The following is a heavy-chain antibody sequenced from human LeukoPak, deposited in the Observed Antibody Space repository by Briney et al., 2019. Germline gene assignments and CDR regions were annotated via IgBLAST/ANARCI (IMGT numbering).Heavy chain of an antibody. D-gene: IGHD6-13*01. Sequence: SETLSLTCTVSGGSISHFYWTWIRQPPGKGLEWIGYIYHSGSTTYNPSLKSRVTISVDTSKNQFSLKLSSVTAADTAVYYCARHYSKMGIDAFDIWGQGTVVTVSS. CDR1: GGSISHFY. CDR3: ARHYSKMGIDAFDI. CDR2: IYHSGST. J-gene: IGHJ3*02. V-gene: IGHV4-59*12.